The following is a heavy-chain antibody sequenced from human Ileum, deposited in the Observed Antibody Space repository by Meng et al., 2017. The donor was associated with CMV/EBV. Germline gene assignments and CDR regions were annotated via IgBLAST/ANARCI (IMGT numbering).Heavy chain of an antibody. Sequence: SLSLSCAASGFSVSHDYMHWVRQVPGKGLVWVSRINPDGSDAKYAEFVKGRFTISRDNTKNTVYLQMNSLRDEDMALYYCARDRLAQWGQGTLVTVSS. CDR1: GFSVSHDY. J-gene: IGHJ4*02. V-gene: IGHV3-74*03. CDR3: ARDRLAQ. D-gene: IGHD3-9*01. CDR2: INPDGSDA.